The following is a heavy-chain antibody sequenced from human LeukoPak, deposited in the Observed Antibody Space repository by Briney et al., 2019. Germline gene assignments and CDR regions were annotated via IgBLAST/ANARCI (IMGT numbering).Heavy chain of an antibody. CDR1: GGSISSYY. CDR2: IYTSGST. V-gene: IGHV4-4*07. CDR3: ARDARDSSGYYSVFDY. Sequence: SETLSLTCTVSGGSISSYYWSWIRQPAGKGLEWIGRIYTSGSTNYSPSLKSRVTMSVDTSKNQFSLKLSSVTAADTAVYYCARDARDSSGYYSVFDYWGQGTLVTVSS. J-gene: IGHJ4*02. D-gene: IGHD3-22*01.